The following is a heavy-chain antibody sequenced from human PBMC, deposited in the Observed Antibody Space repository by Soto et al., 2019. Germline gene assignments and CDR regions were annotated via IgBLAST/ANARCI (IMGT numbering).Heavy chain of an antibody. D-gene: IGHD5-12*01. J-gene: IGHJ6*03. CDR1: GFTFSSYA. Sequence: EVQLLESGGGLVQPGGSLRLSCAASGFTFSSYAMSWVRQAPGKGLEWVSAITGSGGNTYYADSVKGRFTISRDNSKNTLYLQMNSLIAEETAVYYCAKHRSGYNFYYYYTYVRGKGTTVTVSS. CDR3: AKHRSGYNFYYYYTYV. V-gene: IGHV3-23*01. CDR2: ITGSGGNT.